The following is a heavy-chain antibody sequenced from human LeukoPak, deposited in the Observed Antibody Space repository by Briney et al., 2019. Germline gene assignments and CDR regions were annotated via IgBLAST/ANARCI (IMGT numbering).Heavy chain of an antibody. CDR1: GFTFSSYW. D-gene: IGHD6-19*01. CDR2: IKQDGSEK. J-gene: IGHJ4*02. CDR3: ARGRGLGELAVASFDS. Sequence: GGSLRLSCAASGFTFSSYWMSWVRQAPGKGLEWVANIKQDGSEKYYVDSVKGRFTISRDNAKNSLYLQMNSLRAEDTAVYYCARGRGLGELAVASFDSWGQGILVTVSS. V-gene: IGHV3-7*01.